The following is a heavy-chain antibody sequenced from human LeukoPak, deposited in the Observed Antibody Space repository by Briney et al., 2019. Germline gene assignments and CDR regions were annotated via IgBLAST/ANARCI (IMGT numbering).Heavy chain of an antibody. CDR2: ISGYNGNT. CDR3: ARRRIVAGTDAFDI. Sequence: ASVKVSCKASGYTFTNYGISWVRQAPGQGLEWMGWISGYNGNTNYAQELQGRVTMTTDTSTNTAYMELRSLRSGDTAVCYCARRRIVAGTDAFDIWGQGTMVTVSS. D-gene: IGHD6-19*01. J-gene: IGHJ3*02. CDR1: GYTFTNYG. V-gene: IGHV1-18*01.